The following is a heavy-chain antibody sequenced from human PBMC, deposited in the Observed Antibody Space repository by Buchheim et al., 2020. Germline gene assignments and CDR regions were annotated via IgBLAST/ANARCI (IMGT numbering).Heavy chain of an antibody. D-gene: IGHD3-3*01. CDR2: ISGSGGST. J-gene: IGHJ4*02. CDR1: GFTFSSYA. V-gene: IGHV3-23*01. Sequence: EVQLLESGGGLVQPGGSLRLSCAASGFTFSSYAMSWVRQAPGKGLEWVSAISGSGGSTYYADSVKGRFTISRDNSKNTLYLQMNSLGAEDTAVYYCAKTSGTAYYDFWSGYFSFFDYWGQGTL. CDR3: AKTSGTAYYDFWSGYFSFFDY.